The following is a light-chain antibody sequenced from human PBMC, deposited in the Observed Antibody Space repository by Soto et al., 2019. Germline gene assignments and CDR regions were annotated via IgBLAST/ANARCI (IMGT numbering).Light chain of an antibody. V-gene: IGKV1-5*01. CDR2: DAS. Sequence: QMTQSPSTLSASVGDRVTITCRASQSISSWLAWYQQKPGKAPKLLIYDASSLESGVPSRFSGSGSGTEFTLTISSLQPDDFATYYCHQYNSYPWTLGQGTKVDIK. CDR1: QSISSW. CDR3: HQYNSYPWT. J-gene: IGKJ1*01.